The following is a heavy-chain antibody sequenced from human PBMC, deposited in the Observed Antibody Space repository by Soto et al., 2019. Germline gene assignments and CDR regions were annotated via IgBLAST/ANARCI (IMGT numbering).Heavy chain of an antibody. CDR1: GFTFSSYA. V-gene: IGHV3-30-3*01. CDR2: ISYDGSNK. D-gene: IGHD6-6*01. Sequence: LRLSCAASGFTFSSYAMHWVRQAPGKGLEWVAVISYDGSNKYYADSVKGRFTISRDNSKNTLYLQMNSLRAEDTAVYYCARGGYSSSSPYYYYYGMDVWGQGTTVTVSS. CDR3: ARGGYSSSSPYYYYYGMDV. J-gene: IGHJ6*02.